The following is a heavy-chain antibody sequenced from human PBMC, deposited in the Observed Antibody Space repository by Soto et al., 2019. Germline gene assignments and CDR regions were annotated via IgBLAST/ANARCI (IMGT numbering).Heavy chain of an antibody. V-gene: IGHV4-34*01. D-gene: IGHD3-22*01. J-gene: IGHJ4*02. CDR1: GGSFSGYY. Sequence: SETLSLTCAVYGGSFSGYYWSWIRQPPGKGLEWIGEINHSGSTNYNPSLKSRVTISVDTSKNQFSLKLSSVTAADTAVYYCARSLGGYYLDYWGQGTLDTVS. CDR2: INHSGST. CDR3: ARSLGGYYLDY.